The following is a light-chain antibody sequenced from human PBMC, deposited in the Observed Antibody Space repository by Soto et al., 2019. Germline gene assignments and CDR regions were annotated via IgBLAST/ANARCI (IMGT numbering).Light chain of an antibody. V-gene: IGKV4-1*01. Sequence: DVVMTQSPDSLAVSLGGRATINCKSSQSVLFTAKNMNYLAWFQQKPGQPPKLLIYWASTRESGVPDRFNGSGAGTDFTLTISNLQPEDVAVYYCHQYYSFPHSFGQGTRLEMK. J-gene: IGKJ2*01. CDR3: HQYYSFPHS. CDR2: WAS. CDR1: QSVLFTAKNMNY.